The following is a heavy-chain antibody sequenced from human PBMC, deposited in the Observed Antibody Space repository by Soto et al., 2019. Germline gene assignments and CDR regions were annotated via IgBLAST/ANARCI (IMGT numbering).Heavy chain of an antibody. CDR2: ISGSGGST. Sequence: EVQLLESGGGLVQPGGSLRLSCAASGFTFSSYAMSWVRQAPGKGLEWVSAISGSGGSTYYADSVKGRFTISRDNSKNTVYLQMNSLRAEDTAVYYCALQRITMIVEDYWGQGTLVTVSS. CDR3: ALQRITMIVEDY. V-gene: IGHV3-23*01. CDR1: GFTFSSYA. J-gene: IGHJ4*02. D-gene: IGHD3-22*01.